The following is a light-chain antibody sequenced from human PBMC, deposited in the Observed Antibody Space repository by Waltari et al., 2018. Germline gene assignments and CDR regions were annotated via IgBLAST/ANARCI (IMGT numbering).Light chain of an antibody. CDR3: QQANTFPYT. Sequence: DIQMTQSPSSVSASVGDRVTITCRASQDISSWLAWYQQKPGQAPKLLIYAASNLQRGVPSRFSGSGSGTDFTLTISSLQPEDFATYYCQQANTFPYTFGQGTKLEIK. CDR1: QDISSW. J-gene: IGKJ2*01. V-gene: IGKV1D-12*01. CDR2: AAS.